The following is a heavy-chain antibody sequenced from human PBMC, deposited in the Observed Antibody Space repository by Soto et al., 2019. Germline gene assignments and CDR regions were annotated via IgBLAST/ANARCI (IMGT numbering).Heavy chain of an antibody. V-gene: IGHV3-7*03. CDR3: ARDQSWQDLAWWFDP. J-gene: IGHJ5*02. Sequence: GGSLRLSCAASGFTFTSYWRAWVRQAPGKGLEWVANINQDGSEKYYVDSVKGRFTMTRDTSTSTVYMELSSLTSEDTAVYYCARDQSWQDLAWWFDPWGQGTLVTVSS. CDR1: GFTFTSYW. CDR2: INQDGSEK. D-gene: IGHD3-10*01.